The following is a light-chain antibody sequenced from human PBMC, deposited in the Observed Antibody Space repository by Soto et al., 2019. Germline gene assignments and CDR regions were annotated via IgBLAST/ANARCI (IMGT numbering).Light chain of an antibody. V-gene: IGKV3-20*01. CDR2: GAS. J-gene: IGKJ1*01. CDR3: QQDDSSPWT. CDR1: QSVSSSF. Sequence: EIMLTQSPGTLSLYPGERATLSCRASQSVSSSFLAWYQQKPGQAPRLLIYGASIRATGIPDRFSGSGSGTDFTLTISRVEPEDFAVYYCQQDDSSPWTFGQGTKVEIK.